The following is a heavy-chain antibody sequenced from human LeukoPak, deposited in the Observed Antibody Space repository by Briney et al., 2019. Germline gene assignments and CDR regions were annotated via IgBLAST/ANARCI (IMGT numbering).Heavy chain of an antibody. CDR1: GGSISSGGYY. Sequence: SQTLSLTCTVSGGSISSGGYYWSWIRQHPGKGLEWIGYIYYSGSTYYNPSLKSRVTISVDTSKNQFSLKLSSVTAADTAVYYCARDNGGRDGHKEAFDIWGQGTMVTVSS. J-gene: IGHJ3*02. CDR2: IYYSGST. D-gene: IGHD5-24*01. CDR3: ARDNGGRDGHKEAFDI. V-gene: IGHV4-31*03.